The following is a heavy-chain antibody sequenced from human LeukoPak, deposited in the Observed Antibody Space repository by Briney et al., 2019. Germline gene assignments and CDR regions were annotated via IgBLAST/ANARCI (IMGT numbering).Heavy chain of an antibody. CDR2: ISYDGSNK. CDR3: ASVGALGHFDY. CDR1: GFTFSSYA. Sequence: PGGSLRLSCAASGFTFSSYAMHWVRQAPGKGLEWVAVISYDGSNKYYADSVKGRFTISRDNSKNTLYLQMNSLRAEDTAVYYCASVGALGHFDYWGQGTLVTVSS. V-gene: IGHV3-30*04. D-gene: IGHD1-26*01. J-gene: IGHJ4*02.